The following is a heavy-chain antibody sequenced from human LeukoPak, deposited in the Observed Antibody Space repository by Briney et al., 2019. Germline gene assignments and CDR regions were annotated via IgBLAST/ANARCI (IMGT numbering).Heavy chain of an antibody. CDR1: GFTVSSNY. D-gene: IGHD3-22*01. CDR2: IYSGGST. Sequence: GGSLRLSCAASGFTVSSNYMNWVRQAPGEGLEWVSVIYSGGSTFYADSVEGRFTISRDNSNNTLYLQMNSLRAEDTAMYYCAREYYDNSGGEDAFDIWGPGTMATVSS. CDR3: AREYYDNSGGEDAFDI. V-gene: IGHV3-53*01. J-gene: IGHJ3*02.